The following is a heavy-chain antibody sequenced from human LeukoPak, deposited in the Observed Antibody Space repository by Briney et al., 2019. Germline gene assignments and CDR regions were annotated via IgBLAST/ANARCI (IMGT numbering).Heavy chain of an antibody. CDR2: ISSSSSTI. CDR3: ARSSGRDSSGYFDY. Sequence: PGGSLRLSCAASGFTFSSYSMNWVRQAPGKGLEWVSYISSSSSTIYYADSVKGRFTISRDNAKNSLYLQMNSLRAEDTVVYYCARSSGRDSSGYFDYWGQGTLVTVSS. D-gene: IGHD3-22*01. V-gene: IGHV3-48*04. CDR1: GFTFSSYS. J-gene: IGHJ4*02.